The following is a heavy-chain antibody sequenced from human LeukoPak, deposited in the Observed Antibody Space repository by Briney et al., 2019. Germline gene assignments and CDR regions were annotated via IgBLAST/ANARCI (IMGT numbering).Heavy chain of an antibody. Sequence: GGSLRLSCAASGFTVSSNYMSWVRQAPGKGLEGVSVIYSGGSTYYADSVKGRFTISRDNSKNTLYLQMNSLRAEDTAVYYCARGSEPIAAFDIWGQGTMVTVSS. CDR1: GFTVSSNY. J-gene: IGHJ3*02. D-gene: IGHD2-21*01. CDR2: IYSGGST. V-gene: IGHV3-53*01. CDR3: ARGSEPIAAFDI.